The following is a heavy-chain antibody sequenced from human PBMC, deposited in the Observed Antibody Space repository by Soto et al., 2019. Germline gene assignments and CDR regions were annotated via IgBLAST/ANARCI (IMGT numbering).Heavy chain of an antibody. CDR2: ILNDGSNR. CDR1: GFTFSNYG. D-gene: IGHD3-10*01. CDR3: ARDDEYSGNGMDG. V-gene: IGHV3-33*01. Sequence: QVQLVESGGGVFKHGRALRLSCAASGFTFSNYGMHWVRQAPGKGLEWVAVILNDGSNRYHADSVKDRFTISRDNSKNMLYLQMNSLRAEDTAVYYCARDDEYSGNGMDGWGQGTTVTVS. J-gene: IGHJ6*02.